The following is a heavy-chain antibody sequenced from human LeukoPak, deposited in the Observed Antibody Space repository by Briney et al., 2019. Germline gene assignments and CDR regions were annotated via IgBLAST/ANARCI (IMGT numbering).Heavy chain of an antibody. J-gene: IGHJ3*02. CDR2: IYYSGST. Sequence: PSETLSLTCTVSGGSISSYYWSWIRQPPGKGLEWIGYIYYSGSTNYNPSLKSRVTISVDTSKNQFSLKLSSVTAADTAVYCCARDPDDAFDIWGQGTMVTVSS. V-gene: IGHV4-59*01. CDR3: ARDPDDAFDI. CDR1: GGSISSYY.